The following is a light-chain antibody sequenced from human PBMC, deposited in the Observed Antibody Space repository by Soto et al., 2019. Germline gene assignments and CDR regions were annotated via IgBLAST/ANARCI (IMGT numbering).Light chain of an antibody. Sequence: QSALTQPASVSESPGQSITIPCAGTSSDVGGYNYVSWYQQYPGKAPKLIIYDVTNRPSGVSNRFSGSKSGNTASLTISGLPAEDAANYYCSSYASSSTLVLFGGGTKLTVL. J-gene: IGLJ2*01. V-gene: IGLV2-14*01. CDR2: DVT. CDR3: SSYASSSTLVL. CDR1: SSDVGGYNY.